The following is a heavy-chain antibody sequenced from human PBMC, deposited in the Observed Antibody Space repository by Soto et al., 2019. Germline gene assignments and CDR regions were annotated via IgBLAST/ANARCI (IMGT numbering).Heavy chain of an antibody. CDR2: RKQDGREK. V-gene: IGHV3-7*03. CDR3: AKDPLRGSGSYSSEDYYYGLDL. J-gene: IGHJ6*02. Sequence: GGSLRLSCAASGFTFSSYWMSWVRQAPGKGLEWGAKRKQDGREKYYVDSVKGRFTISRDNAKNSLYLQMNNLRAEDTALYYCAKDPLRGSGSYSSEDYYYGLDLWGQGTPVTV. CDR1: GFTFSSYW. D-gene: IGHD3-10*01.